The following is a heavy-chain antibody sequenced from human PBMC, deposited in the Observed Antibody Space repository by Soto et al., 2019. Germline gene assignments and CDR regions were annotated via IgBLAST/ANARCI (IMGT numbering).Heavy chain of an antibody. Sequence: APVKVSCKVSGYTLTELSMHWVRQAPGKGLEWMGGFDPEDGETIYAQKFQGRVTMTEDTSTDTAYMELSSLRSEDTAVYYCATDPRFGDLRFDYWGQGTLVTVSS. J-gene: IGHJ4*02. CDR1: GYTLTELS. V-gene: IGHV1-24*01. CDR3: ATDPRFGDLRFDY. D-gene: IGHD3-10*01. CDR2: FDPEDGET.